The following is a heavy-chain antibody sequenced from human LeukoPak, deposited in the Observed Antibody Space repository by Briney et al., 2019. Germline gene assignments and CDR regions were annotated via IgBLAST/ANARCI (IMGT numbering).Heavy chain of an antibody. Sequence: GASVKVSCKASGYTFTGYYMRWVRQAPGKGPEWMGWINPNSGGTNYAQKFQGRVTMTRDTSISTAYMELSRLRSDDTAVYYCARGVDTAMVTVYWGLGTLVTVSS. CDR1: GYTFTGYY. CDR2: INPNSGGT. V-gene: IGHV1-2*02. CDR3: ARGVDTAMVTVY. D-gene: IGHD5-18*01. J-gene: IGHJ4*02.